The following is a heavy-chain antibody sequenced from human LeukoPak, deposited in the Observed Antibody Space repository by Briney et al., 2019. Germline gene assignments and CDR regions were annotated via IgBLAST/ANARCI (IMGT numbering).Heavy chain of an antibody. V-gene: IGHV3-48*04. CDR3: ASGYFLYYFDY. D-gene: IGHD2/OR15-2a*01. CDR2: ISSSGSTI. CDR1: GFTFSSYS. J-gene: IGHJ4*02. Sequence: GGSLRLSCAASGFTFSSYSMNWVRQAPGKGLEWVSYISSSGSTIYYADSVKGRFTISRDNAKNSLYLQMNSLRAEDTAVYYCASGYFLYYFDYWGQGTLVTVSS.